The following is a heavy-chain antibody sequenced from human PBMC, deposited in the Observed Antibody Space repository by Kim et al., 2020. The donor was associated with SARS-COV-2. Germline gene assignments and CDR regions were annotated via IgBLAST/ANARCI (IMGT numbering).Heavy chain of an antibody. V-gene: IGHV3-33*01. CDR3: ARDIRSIYFVY. J-gene: IGHJ4*02. Sequence: YDADSVNGRFTVSRDNSKNTLYWRMNSLRVEDTSVYYCARDIRSIYFVYWGQGPLVTVSS. D-gene: IGHD3-3*01.